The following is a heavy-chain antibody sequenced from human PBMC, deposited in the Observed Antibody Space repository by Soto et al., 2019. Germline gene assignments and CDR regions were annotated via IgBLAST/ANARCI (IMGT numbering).Heavy chain of an antibody. CDR1: GFTFSSYG. V-gene: IGHV3-33*01. D-gene: IGHD2-21*02. J-gene: IGHJ2*01. CDR2: IRYDGSNK. CDR3: ARGWYCGGDCYEWYFDL. Sequence: QVQLVESGGGVVQPGRSLRLSCAASGFTFSSYGMHWVRQAPGKGLEWVAVIRYDGSNKYYADSVKRRFTIHRDNSKNTLNLQMNSPRAEDTVVYYCARGWYCGGDCYEWYFDLWGRGTLVTVSS.